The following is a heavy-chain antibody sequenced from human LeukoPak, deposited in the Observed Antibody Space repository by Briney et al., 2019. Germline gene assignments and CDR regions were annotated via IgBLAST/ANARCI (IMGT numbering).Heavy chain of an antibody. CDR3: ARDRQGYYSHDY. J-gene: IGHJ4*02. D-gene: IGHD2-15*01. CDR1: GFTFSSYS. Sequence: GGSLRLSCAASGFTFSSYSLNWVRQAPGKGLEWVSSISGSSGYIYYADSVKGRFAISRDNAKNSLYLQMNSLRAEDTAVYYCARDRQGYYSHDYWGQGTLVAVSS. CDR2: ISGSSGYI. V-gene: IGHV3-21*01.